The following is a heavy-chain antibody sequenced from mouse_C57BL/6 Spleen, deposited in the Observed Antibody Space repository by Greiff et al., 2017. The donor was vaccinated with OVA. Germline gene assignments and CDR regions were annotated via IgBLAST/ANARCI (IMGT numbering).Heavy chain of an antibody. CDR1: GYTFTSYW. Sequence: QVQLQQPGAELVRPGTSVKLSCKASGYTFTSYWMHWVKQRPGQGLEWIGVIDPSDSYTNYNQKFKGKATLTVDTSSSTAYMQLSSLTSEDSAVYYCARRGDSSGYWFAYWGQGPLVTVSA. CDR3: ARRGDSSGYWFAY. D-gene: IGHD3-2*02. CDR2: IDPSDSYT. J-gene: IGHJ3*01. V-gene: IGHV1-59*01.